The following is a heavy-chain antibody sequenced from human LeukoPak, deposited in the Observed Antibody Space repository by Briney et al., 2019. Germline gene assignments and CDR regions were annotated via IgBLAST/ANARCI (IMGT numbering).Heavy chain of an antibody. CDR2: IKQEGSEK. V-gene: IGHV3-7*01. Sequence: GGSLRLSCAASGFTFSSYWMSWVRQAPGKGLEWVANIKQEGSEKYYVDSVKGRFTISRDNAKNSLYLQMNSLRAEDTAVYYCAREYYDFWSGPYMDVWGKGTTVTVSS. D-gene: IGHD3-3*01. CDR3: AREYYDFWSGPYMDV. CDR1: GFTFSSYW. J-gene: IGHJ6*03.